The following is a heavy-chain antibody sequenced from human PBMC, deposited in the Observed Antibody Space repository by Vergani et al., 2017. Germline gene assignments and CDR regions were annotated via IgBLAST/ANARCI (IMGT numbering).Heavy chain of an antibody. Sequence: VQLVESGGGVVQPGGSLRLSCAASGFTFSSYGMHWVRQAPGKGLEWVAFIRYDGSNKYYADSVKGRFTISRDNSKNTLYLQMNSLRAEDTAVYYCAKALPAYCSSTSCASGMDVWGQGTTVTVSS. D-gene: IGHD2-2*01. V-gene: IGHV3-30*02. CDR1: GFTFSSYG. CDR3: AKALPAYCSSTSCASGMDV. CDR2: IRYDGSNK. J-gene: IGHJ6*02.